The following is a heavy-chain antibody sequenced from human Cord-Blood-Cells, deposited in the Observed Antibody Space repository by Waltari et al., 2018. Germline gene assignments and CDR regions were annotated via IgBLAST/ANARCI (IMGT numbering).Heavy chain of an antibody. J-gene: IGHJ4*02. CDR1: GGSFSGYY. D-gene: IGHD3-3*01. CDR3: ARQRSDFWSGYFPYYFDY. CDR2: INNSGST. V-gene: IGHV4-34*01. Sequence: QVQLQQWGAGLLKPSETLSLTCAVYGGSFSGYYWSWIRPPPGKGLEWIGEINNSGSTNYNPSLKSRVTISVDTSKNQFSLKLSSVTAADTAVYYCARQRSDFWSGYFPYYFDYWGQGTLVTVSS.